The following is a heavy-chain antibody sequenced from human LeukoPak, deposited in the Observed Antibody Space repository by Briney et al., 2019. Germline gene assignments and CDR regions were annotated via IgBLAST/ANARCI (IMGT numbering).Heavy chain of an antibody. CDR1: GFTFSSYA. CDR3: AKGAYDSSGSYGAYFDY. V-gene: IGHV3-23*01. J-gene: IGHJ4*02. D-gene: IGHD3-22*01. CDR2: ISGSGGST. Sequence: GGSLRLSCAASGFTFSSYAMSWVRQAPGKGLEWVSAISGSGGSTYYADSVKGRFTISRDNSKNTLYLQMNSLRAEDTAVYYCAKGAYDSSGSYGAYFDYWGQGTLVTVSS.